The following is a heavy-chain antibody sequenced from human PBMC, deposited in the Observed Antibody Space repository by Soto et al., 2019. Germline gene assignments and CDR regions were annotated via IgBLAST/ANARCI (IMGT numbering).Heavy chain of an antibody. Sequence: SPMKLSCKSPGGTFSSYALSWVPHTPAPGLEWMGGIIPIFGTANYAQKFQGRVTITAGESTSTAYMELSSLRSEDTAVYYCARTYYYDSSGYYLWFDPWGQGTLVTVSS. CDR3: ARTYYYDSSGYYLWFDP. J-gene: IGHJ5*02. V-gene: IGHV1-69*13. CDR2: IIPIFGTA. CDR1: GGTFSSYA. D-gene: IGHD3-22*01.